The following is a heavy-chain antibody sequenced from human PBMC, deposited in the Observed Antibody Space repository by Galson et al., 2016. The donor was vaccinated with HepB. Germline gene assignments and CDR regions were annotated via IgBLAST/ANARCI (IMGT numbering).Heavy chain of an antibody. J-gene: IGHJ4*02. CDR1: GFIFSNAW. CDR2: IKSKTDGGTT. Sequence: SLRLSCAASGFIFSNAWMSWVRQAPGKGLEWVGRIKSKTDGGTTDYAAPVKGRFSISRDDSKNTLYLQMNSLKTKDTAVYYCTMAGVTTSGQYFDFWGQGALVTVSS. V-gene: IGHV3-15*01. D-gene: IGHD4-11*01. CDR3: TMAGVTTSGQYFDF.